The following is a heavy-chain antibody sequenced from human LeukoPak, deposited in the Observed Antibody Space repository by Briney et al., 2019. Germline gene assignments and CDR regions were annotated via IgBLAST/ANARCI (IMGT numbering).Heavy chain of an antibody. J-gene: IGHJ4*02. CDR1: GYTFTGYY. D-gene: IGHD4-17*01. CDR3: ARDPGSDYGDYVFNY. Sequence: ASVKVSCKASGYTFTGYYMHWVRQAPGQGLEWMGWINPNSGGTNYAQKFQGRVTMTRDTSISTAYMELSRLRSDDTAVYYCARDPGSDYGDYVFNYWGQGTLVTVSS. V-gene: IGHV1-2*02. CDR2: INPNSGGT.